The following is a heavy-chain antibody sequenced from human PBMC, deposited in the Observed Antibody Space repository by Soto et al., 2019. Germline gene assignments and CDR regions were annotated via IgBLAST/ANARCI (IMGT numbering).Heavy chain of an antibody. V-gene: IGHV3-23*01. J-gene: IGHJ4*02. CDR1: GFTFSSYA. D-gene: IGHD2-2*01. CDR2: ISGSGGST. Sequence: EVQLLESGGGLVQPGGSLRLSCAASGFTFSSYAMSWVRQAPGKGLEWVSAISGSGGSTYYADSVKGRFTISREDSKNTLYLKMNSLRAEDTAVYYCAKPQPVVVPAAPFDYWGQGTLVTVSS. CDR3: AKPQPVVVPAAPFDY.